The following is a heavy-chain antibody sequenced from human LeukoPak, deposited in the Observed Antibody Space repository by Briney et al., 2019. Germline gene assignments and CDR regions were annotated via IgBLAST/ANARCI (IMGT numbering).Heavy chain of an antibody. D-gene: IGHD2-15*01. J-gene: IGHJ5*02. CDR3: AGTVVAATISQFDP. CDR1: GGSISSYY. Sequence: SETLSLTCTVSGGSISSYYWSWIRQPPGKGLEWIGYIYYSGSTNYNPSLKSRVTISVDTSKNQFSLKLSSVTAADTAVYYCAGTVVAATISQFDPWGLGTLVTVSS. CDR2: IYYSGST. V-gene: IGHV4-59*01.